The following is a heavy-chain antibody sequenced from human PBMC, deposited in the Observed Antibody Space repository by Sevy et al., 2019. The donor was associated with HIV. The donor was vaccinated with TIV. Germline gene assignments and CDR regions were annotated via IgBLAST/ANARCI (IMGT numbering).Heavy chain of an antibody. CDR2: IIPIFGTA. Sequence: ASVEVSCKASGGTFSSYAISWVRQAPGHGLEWMGGIIPIFGTANYAQKFQGRVTITADKSTSTAYMELSSLRSEDTAVYYCARDWDYDSSGYYFSDAFDIWGQGTMVTVSS. J-gene: IGHJ3*02. V-gene: IGHV1-69*06. D-gene: IGHD3-22*01. CDR1: GGTFSSYA. CDR3: ARDWDYDSSGYYFSDAFDI.